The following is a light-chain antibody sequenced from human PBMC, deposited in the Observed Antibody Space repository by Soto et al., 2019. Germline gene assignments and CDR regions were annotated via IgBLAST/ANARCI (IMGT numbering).Light chain of an antibody. V-gene: IGKV3-20*01. CDR3: QQSGSSP. CDR2: GAS. CDR1: QSVSSSY. Sequence: EIVLTQSPGTLSLSPGERATLSCRASQSVSSSYSAWYQQKPGQAPRLLIYGASSRATGIPDRFSGSGSGTDFTLTISRLEPEDFAVYYCQQSGSSPFGGGPKVDIK. J-gene: IGKJ4*01.